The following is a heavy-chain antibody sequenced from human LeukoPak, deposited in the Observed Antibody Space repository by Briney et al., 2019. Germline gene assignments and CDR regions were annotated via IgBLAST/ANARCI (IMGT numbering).Heavy chain of an antibody. Sequence: GGSLRLSCAASGFTFSSYSMNWVRQAPGKGLEWVSYISSSSSTIYYADSVKGRFTISRDNAKNSLYLQMNSLRAEDTAVYYCARGGWTNVPPAGDAVDIWGQGTMVTVSS. CDR2: ISSSSSTI. CDR3: ARGGWTNVPPAGDAVDI. V-gene: IGHV3-48*01. D-gene: IGHD1-1*01. CDR1: GFTFSSYS. J-gene: IGHJ3*02.